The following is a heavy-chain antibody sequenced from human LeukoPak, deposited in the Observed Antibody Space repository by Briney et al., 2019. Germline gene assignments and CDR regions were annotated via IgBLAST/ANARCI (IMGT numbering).Heavy chain of an antibody. CDR3: VTDITMVRGGS. V-gene: IGHV3-7*01. D-gene: IGHD3-10*01. Sequence: GGSLRLSCAASGFTFSNSWMTWVRQAPGKGLEWVANIDEDGREKYYLDSVKGRFTISRDNSKNTLYLQMNSLRPEDTAIYYCVTDITMVRGGSWGQGTLVTVSS. CDR2: IDEDGREK. CDR1: GFTFSNSW. J-gene: IGHJ5*02.